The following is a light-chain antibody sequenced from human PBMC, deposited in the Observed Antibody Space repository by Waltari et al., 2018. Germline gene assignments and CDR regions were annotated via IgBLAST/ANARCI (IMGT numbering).Light chain of an antibody. V-gene: IGKV1-5*03. Sequence: DIQMTQSPSSLSASVGDRVTITCRASQSISNWLAWYQQKPGKAPILLIYKASILKSGVPSRFSGSGSGTQFTLTISSLQPDDFATYYCHQYNTFSSFGQGTKLQIK. J-gene: IGKJ2*01. CDR2: KAS. CDR1: QSISNW. CDR3: HQYNTFSS.